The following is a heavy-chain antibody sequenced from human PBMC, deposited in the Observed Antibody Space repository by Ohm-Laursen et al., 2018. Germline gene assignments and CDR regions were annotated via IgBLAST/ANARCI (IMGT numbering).Heavy chain of an antibody. CDR3: AKSDTAMVTHYGMDV. J-gene: IGHJ6*02. CDR1: GFTFDDYA. V-gene: IGHV3-9*01. D-gene: IGHD5-18*01. Sequence: SLRLSCAAPGFTFDDYAMHWVRQAPGKGLEWVSGISWNSGSIGYADSVKGRFTISRDNAKNSLYLQMNSLRAEDTALYYCAKSDTAMVTHYGMDVWGQGTTVTVSS. CDR2: ISWNSGSI.